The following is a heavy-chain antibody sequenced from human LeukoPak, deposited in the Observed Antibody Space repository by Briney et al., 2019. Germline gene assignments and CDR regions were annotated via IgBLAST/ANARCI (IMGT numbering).Heavy chain of an antibody. CDR1: GGSISSFY. V-gene: IGHV4-4*07. J-gene: IGHJ4*02. CDR2: IYSNGNT. CDR3: ARVGDRSGYYRFYDY. Sequence: SVTLSLTCSVSGGSISSFYWTWIRQPAGKGLEWIGRIYSNGNTDYNPSLKSRVTMSVDTSNNQFSLKLSSVTAADTAVYSCARVGDRSGYYRFYDYWGQGTLVTVSS. D-gene: IGHD3-22*01.